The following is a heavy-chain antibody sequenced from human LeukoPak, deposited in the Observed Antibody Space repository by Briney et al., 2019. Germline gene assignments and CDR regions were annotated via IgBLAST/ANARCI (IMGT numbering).Heavy chain of an antibody. Sequence: GGSLRLSCAASGFSLSSYAMSWVRQAPGKGLEWVSPISGTDAGTYHADSVRGRFTISRDSSKNTLYLQMNSLRAEDAAVYYCAKAPVTSCRGAYCYPFDYWGQGTLVTVSS. V-gene: IGHV3-23*01. J-gene: IGHJ4*02. CDR1: GFSLSSYA. D-gene: IGHD2-21*01. CDR3: AKAPVTSCRGAYCYPFDY. CDR2: ISGTDAGT.